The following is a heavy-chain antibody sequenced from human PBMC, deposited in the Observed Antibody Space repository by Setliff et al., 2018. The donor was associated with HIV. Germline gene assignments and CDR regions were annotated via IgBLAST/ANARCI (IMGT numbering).Heavy chain of an antibody. Sequence: ASVKVSCKTSGYIFGTYVINWVRQAPGQGLEWMGWTVNSDGITKYARKFQGRVTMTTDTSTSTAYMELRSLRSDDTAVYYCVRDGGFCSGGACLERWGQGTLVTVSS. J-gene: IGHJ4*02. V-gene: IGHV1-18*01. CDR3: VRDGGFCSGGACLER. CDR2: TVNSDGIT. D-gene: IGHD2-15*01. CDR1: GYIFGTYV.